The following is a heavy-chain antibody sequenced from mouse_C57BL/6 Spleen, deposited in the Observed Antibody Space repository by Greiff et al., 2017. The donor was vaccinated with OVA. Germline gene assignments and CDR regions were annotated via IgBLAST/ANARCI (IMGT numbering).Heavy chain of an antibody. CDR1: GFTFSSYA. V-gene: IGHV5-4*01. Sequence: DVQLQESGGGLVKPGGSLKLSCAASGFTFSSYAMSWVRQTPEKRLEWVATISDGGSYTYYPDNVKGRFTISRDNAKNNLYLQMSHLKSEDTAMYYCAREAYYSTFAYWGQGTLVTVSA. D-gene: IGHD2-5*01. J-gene: IGHJ3*01. CDR3: AREAYYSTFAY. CDR2: ISDGGSYT.